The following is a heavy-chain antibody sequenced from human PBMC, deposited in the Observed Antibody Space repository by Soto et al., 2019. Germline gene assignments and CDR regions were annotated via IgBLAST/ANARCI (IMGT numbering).Heavy chain of an antibody. D-gene: IGHD3-3*01. CDR1: GFTFTTYG. CDR2: IWRDGINK. J-gene: IGHJ6*02. CDR3: AREEVRFPMDV. Sequence: GGSLRLSCTASGFTFTTYGIHWVRQAPGKGLEWVAVIWRDGINKYYADSVKSRFIISRDNSKNTVYLQMNSLRADDPAVYYCAREEVRFPMDVWGQGTTVTVSS. V-gene: IGHV3-33*01.